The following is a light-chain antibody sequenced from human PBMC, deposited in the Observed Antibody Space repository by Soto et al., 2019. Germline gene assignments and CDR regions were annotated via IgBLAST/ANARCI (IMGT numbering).Light chain of an antibody. CDR2: DVS. J-gene: IGLJ1*01. CDR3: TSYTSDSTCV. V-gene: IGLV2-11*01. Sequence: QSVLTQPRSVSGSPGQSVTISCTGTSSDVGGYNYVSWYQQHPGKAPKLMVYDVSKRPSGVSNRFSGSKSGITASLTISGLQAEDEADYYCTSYTSDSTCVFGTGTKVTVL. CDR1: SSDVGGYNY.